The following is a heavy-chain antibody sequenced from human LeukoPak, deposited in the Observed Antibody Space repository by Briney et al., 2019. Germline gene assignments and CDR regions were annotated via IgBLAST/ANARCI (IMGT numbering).Heavy chain of an antibody. D-gene: IGHD1-1*01. CDR3: ASWTTGTTFSDY. J-gene: IGHJ4*02. V-gene: IGHV1-18*01. CDR2: ISVYNGNT. Sequence: ASVKVSCKASGYTFTSYGISWVRQAPGQGLEWMGWISVYNGNTNYAQKFQGRVTMTRDTSISTAYMELSRLRSDDTAVYYCASWTTGTTFSDYWGQGTLVTVSS. CDR1: GYTFTSYG.